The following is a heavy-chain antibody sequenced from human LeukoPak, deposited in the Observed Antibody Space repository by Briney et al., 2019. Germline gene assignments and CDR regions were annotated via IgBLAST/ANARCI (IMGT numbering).Heavy chain of an antibody. CDR2: ISYDGSNK. D-gene: IGHD6-13*01. CDR3: AKVEYSSSWYYYYFDY. J-gene: IGHJ4*02. V-gene: IGHV3-30*19. Sequence: GGSLRLSCAASGFTFSNYGMHWVRQAPGKGLEWVAVISYDGSNKYYADSVKGRFTISRDNSKNTLYLQMNSLRTEDTAVYYCAKVEYSSSWYYYYFDYWGQGTLVTVSS. CDR1: GFTFSNYG.